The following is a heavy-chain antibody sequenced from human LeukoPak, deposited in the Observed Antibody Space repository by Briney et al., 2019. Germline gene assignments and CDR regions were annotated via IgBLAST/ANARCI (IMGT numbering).Heavy chain of an antibody. D-gene: IGHD4-17*01. CDR2: ISGSGGGT. Sequence: GGSLRLSCAASGFTFSTHGMSWVRQAPGKGLEWVSGISGSGGGTFYADSVRGRFTISRDNSKNTVYLQMNSLRAEDTAVYYCARSATTVTSNFDYWGQGTLVTVSS. V-gene: IGHV3-23*01. CDR1: GFTFSTHG. J-gene: IGHJ4*02. CDR3: ARSATTVTSNFDY.